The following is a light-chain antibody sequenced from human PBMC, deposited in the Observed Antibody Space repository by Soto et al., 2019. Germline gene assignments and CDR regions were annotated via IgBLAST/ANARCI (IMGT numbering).Light chain of an antibody. Sequence: QSALTQPASVSGSPGQSITISCTGTSSDVGSYNLVSWYQQHPGKAPKLMIYEGSKRPSGVSNRFSGSKSGNTASLTISGRQAEDEADYYCCSYAGSSTFVFGTGTQLTV. CDR3: CSYAGSSTFV. CDR1: SSDVGSYNL. CDR2: EGS. V-gene: IGLV2-23*03. J-gene: IGLJ1*01.